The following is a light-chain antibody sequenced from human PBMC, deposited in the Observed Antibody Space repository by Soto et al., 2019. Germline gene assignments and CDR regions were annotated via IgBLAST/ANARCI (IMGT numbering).Light chain of an antibody. J-gene: IGKJ1*01. Sequence: DIALAQSPGTLSLSPGERATLSCRSSQSIRSTYLTWYHQRPGQAPRLIIYDASRRATGIPDRFSGSGSGTDFSLTISRLEPEDVAVYYCQHYDSARWTFGLGTKVDIK. CDR3: QHYDSARWT. CDR2: DAS. V-gene: IGKV3-20*01. CDR1: QSIRSTY.